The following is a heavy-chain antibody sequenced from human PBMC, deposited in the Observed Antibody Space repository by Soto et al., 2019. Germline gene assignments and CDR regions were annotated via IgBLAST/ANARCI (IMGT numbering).Heavy chain of an antibody. V-gene: IGHV4-59*01. CDR1: GGSISSYY. Sequence: PSETLSLTCTVSGGSISSYYWSWIRQPPGKGLEWIGYIYYSGSTNYNPSLKSRVTISVDTSKNQFSLKLSSVTAADTAVYYCARERGSYNYYYYGMDVWGQGTTVTVSS. J-gene: IGHJ6*02. D-gene: IGHD1-26*01. CDR3: ARERGSYNYYYYGMDV. CDR2: IYYSGST.